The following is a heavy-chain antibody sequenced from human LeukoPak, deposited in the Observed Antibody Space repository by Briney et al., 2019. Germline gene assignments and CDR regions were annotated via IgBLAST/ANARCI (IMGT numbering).Heavy chain of an antibody. D-gene: IGHD2-2*02. V-gene: IGHV4-38-2*02. Sequence: PSETLSLTCTVSGYSITSGYNWAWIRQPPGKVLEWIGSIYHSGSAYYNPSLKSRVTISVDTSKNQFSLKLSSVTAADTAVYYCVRYCSSTTCYTRAADYWGQGTLVTVSS. CDR3: VRYCSSTTCYTRAADY. CDR2: IYHSGSA. CDR1: GYSITSGYN. J-gene: IGHJ4*02.